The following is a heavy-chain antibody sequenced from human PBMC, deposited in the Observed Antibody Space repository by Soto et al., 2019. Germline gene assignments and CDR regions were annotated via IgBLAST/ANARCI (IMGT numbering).Heavy chain of an antibody. CDR2: IYHSGNI. J-gene: IGHJ4*02. CDR3: ARVPNWNFDY. CDR1: GYSISSGYY. D-gene: IGHD1-1*01. V-gene: IGHV4-38-2*01. Sequence: SETLSLTCAVSGYSISSGYYWGWIRQPPGKGLEWIGNIYHSGNIYYSPSLKSRVTISVDTSKNHFSLKLRSVTAADTAVYYCARVPNWNFDYWGQGTRVTVSS.